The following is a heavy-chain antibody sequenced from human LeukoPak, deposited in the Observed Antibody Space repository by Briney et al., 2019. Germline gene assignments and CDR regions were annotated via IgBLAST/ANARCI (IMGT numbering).Heavy chain of an antibody. CDR2: STHTGST. CDR1: VGSFSRHY. CDR3: ERGRTVAAALDF. Sequence: SETLSLTCAVYVGSFSRHYWTWIRHAPGKGLEWIGESTHTGSTNYNPSLKSRVTISVDTSKNQFSLKLTSVSAADTAVYHCERGRTVAAALDFWGPGNLVTVSS. D-gene: IGHD2-15*01. J-gene: IGHJ4*02. V-gene: IGHV4-34*01.